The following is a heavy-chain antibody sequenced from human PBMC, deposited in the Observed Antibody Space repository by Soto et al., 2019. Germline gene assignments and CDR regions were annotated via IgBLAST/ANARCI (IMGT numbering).Heavy chain of an antibody. J-gene: IGHJ4*02. D-gene: IGHD5-12*01. Sequence: EVQLVESGGGLVQPGGSLRLSCAASGFTFSNNAMNWVRQAPGKGLEWVSYISSSGSTIYYADSMKGRFTTSRDNAKNSLYLQVNSLRDEDKAVYYCARDKPNGYDSTPFDYWGQGTLVTVSS. V-gene: IGHV3-48*02. CDR2: ISSSGSTI. CDR3: ARDKPNGYDSTPFDY. CDR1: GFTFSNNA.